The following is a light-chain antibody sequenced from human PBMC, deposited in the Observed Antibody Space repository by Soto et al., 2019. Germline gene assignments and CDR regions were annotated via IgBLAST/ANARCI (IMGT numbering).Light chain of an antibody. CDR1: QGISNY. Sequence: IHLAHSPSGVCSSVLGXXXVXXXASQGISNYLAWYQQKPGKAPNLLIHTASSLQTGVPSRFSGSGSGTEFTLTISSLQPEDFATYYCQQRHSYPITFGQGTRLEIK. CDR3: QQRHSYPIT. V-gene: IGKV1-9*01. J-gene: IGKJ5*01. CDR2: TAS.